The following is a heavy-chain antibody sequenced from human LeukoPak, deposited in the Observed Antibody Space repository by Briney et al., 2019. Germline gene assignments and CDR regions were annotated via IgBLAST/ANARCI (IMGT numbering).Heavy chain of an antibody. Sequence: KSGGSLRLSCAASGFSVSSTYMNWVRQAPGKGLEWVSSISSSSSYIYYADSVKGRFTISRDNAKNSLYLQMNSLRAEDTAVYYCARDPPYDYVWGSYRREAFDIWGQGTMVTVSS. CDR3: ARDPPYDYVWGSYRREAFDI. CDR1: GFSVSSTY. D-gene: IGHD3-16*02. V-gene: IGHV3-21*01. J-gene: IGHJ3*02. CDR2: ISSSSSYI.